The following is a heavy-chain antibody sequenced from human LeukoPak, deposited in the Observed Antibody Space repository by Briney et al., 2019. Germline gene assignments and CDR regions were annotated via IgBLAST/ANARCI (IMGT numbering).Heavy chain of an antibody. V-gene: IGHV3-48*04. J-gene: IGHJ4*02. Sequence: GRSLRLSCAVSGFTFDSYGMHRVRQAPGKGLEWVSYISSSTSTIYYADSVKGRFTISRDNAKNSLYLQMNSLRAEDTALYYCARVRGIAVAGEIDYWGQGTLVSVSS. D-gene: IGHD6-19*01. CDR2: ISSSTSTI. CDR3: ARVRGIAVAGEIDY. CDR1: GFTFDSYG.